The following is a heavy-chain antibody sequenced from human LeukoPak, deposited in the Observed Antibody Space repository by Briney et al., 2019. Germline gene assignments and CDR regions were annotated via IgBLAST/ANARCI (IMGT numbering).Heavy chain of an antibody. CDR3: ARVGSAARPWYYFDY. D-gene: IGHD6-6*01. Sequence: SETLSLTCTVSGGSISSYYWSWIRQPAGKGLEWIGRIYTSGSTNYNPSLKSRVTMSVDTSKNQFSLKLSSVNAADTAVYYCARVGSAARPWYYFDYWGQGTLVTVSS. CDR1: GGSISSYY. V-gene: IGHV4-4*07. CDR2: IYTSGST. J-gene: IGHJ4*02.